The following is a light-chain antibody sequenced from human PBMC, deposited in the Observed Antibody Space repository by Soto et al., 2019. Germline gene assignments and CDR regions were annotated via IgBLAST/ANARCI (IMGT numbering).Light chain of an antibody. Sequence: VITQSPDSLSVSLGERATLSCRASQSVSSNLLAWYQQKPGQAPRLLIYGATNRATGIPDRFSGSGSGTDFTLTISRLEPEDFAVYYCQQYGSSPRTFGQGTKVDIK. CDR1: QSVSSNL. J-gene: IGKJ1*01. V-gene: IGKV3-20*01. CDR2: GAT. CDR3: QQYGSSPRT.